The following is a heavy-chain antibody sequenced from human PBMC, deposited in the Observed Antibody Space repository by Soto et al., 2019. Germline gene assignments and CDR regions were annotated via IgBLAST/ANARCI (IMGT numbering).Heavy chain of an antibody. CDR1: GGSFSGYY. CDR3: ARGLGSGRDYYYYYGMDV. CDR2: INHSGST. Sequence: SETLSLTCAVYGGSFSGYYWSWIRQPPGKGLEWIGEINHSGSTNYNPSLKSRVTISVDTSKNQFSLKLSSVAAADTAVYYCARGLGSGRDYYYYYGMDVWGQGTTVTVSS. V-gene: IGHV4-34*01. D-gene: IGHD3-10*01. J-gene: IGHJ6*02.